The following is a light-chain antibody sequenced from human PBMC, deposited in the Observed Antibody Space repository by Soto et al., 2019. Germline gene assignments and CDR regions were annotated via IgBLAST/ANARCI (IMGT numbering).Light chain of an antibody. CDR2: AVS. CDR3: CSYTSTSTRV. CDR1: SSDIGAYNY. J-gene: IGLJ3*02. V-gene: IGLV2-14*01. Sequence: QSALTQPASVSGSPGQSITISCTGTSSDIGAYNYVSWYQQYPGKAPRLLIYAVSNRPSGVSDRFSGSKSGNTASLTISGLQAEDEAHYYCCSYTSTSTRVFGGGTKLTVL.